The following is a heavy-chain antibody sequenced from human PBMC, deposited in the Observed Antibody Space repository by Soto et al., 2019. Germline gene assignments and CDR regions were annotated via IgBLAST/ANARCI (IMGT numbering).Heavy chain of an antibody. CDR3: ARARVGQRAIPWYFDF. Sequence: QVQLQESGPGLVKPSQTLSLTCTVAGDSVNSGSYYWSWIRQHPGKGLEWIGYIYYNGKTYYNPSLKSRVTISVDTSKNQFSLNLNSVTAADTAVYYCARARVGQRAIPWYFDFWGRGALVTVSS. CDR1: GDSVNSGSYY. D-gene: IGHD6-25*01. V-gene: IGHV4-31*03. J-gene: IGHJ2*01. CDR2: IYYNGKT.